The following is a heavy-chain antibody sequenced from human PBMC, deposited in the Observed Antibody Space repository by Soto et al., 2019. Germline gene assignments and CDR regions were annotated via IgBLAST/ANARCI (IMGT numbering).Heavy chain of an antibody. V-gene: IGHV1-3*01. D-gene: IGHD3-22*01. CDR1: GYTFTSYY. J-gene: IGHJ5*02. CDR2: INPSNGNT. CDR3: ARESDSSVAWFDP. Sequence: GASVKVSCKASGYTFTSYYMHWVRQAPGQRLEWMGRINPSNGNTKYSQKFQGRVTITRDTSASTAYMELSSLRSEDTAVYYCARESDSSVAWFDPWGQGTLVTVSS.